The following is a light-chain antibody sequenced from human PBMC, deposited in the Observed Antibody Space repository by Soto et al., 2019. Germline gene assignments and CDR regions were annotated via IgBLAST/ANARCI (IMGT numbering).Light chain of an antibody. V-gene: IGKV3-15*01. Sequence: EIVMTQSPATLSVSPGERATLSCRASQSVSSNLAWYQQKPGQAPRLLIYGASTRATGIPARFSGSGSGTEFTLTISSLQSEDIAVYYCHQYKNWPPITFGQGTRLEIK. CDR2: GAS. CDR3: HQYKNWPPIT. CDR1: QSVSSN. J-gene: IGKJ5*01.